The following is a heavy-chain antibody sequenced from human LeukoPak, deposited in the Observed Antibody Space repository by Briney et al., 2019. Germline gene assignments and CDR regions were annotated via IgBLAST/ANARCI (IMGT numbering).Heavy chain of an antibody. Sequence: ASVKVSCKASGYTFTSYDIKGVRQAPGQGVEWMGWMNPNRGNTVYAQKLQGRDTMTRNTPIRTAYMEMRRLRHEDTTVYYCARGKVAATSYYYYYMDVWGKGTTVTVSS. CDR1: GYTFTSYD. V-gene: IGHV1-8*01. CDR2: MNPNRGNT. D-gene: IGHD2-15*01. J-gene: IGHJ6*03. CDR3: ARGKVAATSYYYYYMDV.